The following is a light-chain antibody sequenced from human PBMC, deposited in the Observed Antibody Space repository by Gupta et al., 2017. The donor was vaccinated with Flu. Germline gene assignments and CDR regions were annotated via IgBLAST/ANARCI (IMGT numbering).Light chain of an antibody. CDR1: RSGLYTSNNKNY. CDR2: WAS. V-gene: IGKV4-1*01. CDR3: HQDYTSPWT. Sequence: ERATINCKSRRSGLYTSNNKNYFAWLQQKPGQPPKVLIYWASTRKSGVPDRFSGSGSGTDFTLTIIGLQAEDVAVYYFHQDYTSPWTFGQGTKVEIK. J-gene: IGKJ1*01.